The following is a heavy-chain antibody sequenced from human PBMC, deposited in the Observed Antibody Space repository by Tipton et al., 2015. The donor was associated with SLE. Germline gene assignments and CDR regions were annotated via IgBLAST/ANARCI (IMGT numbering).Heavy chain of an antibody. V-gene: IGHV3-33*06. Sequence: SLRLSCAASGFTFSSYGMHWVRQAPGKGLEWVAVIWYDGSNKYYADSVKGRFTISRDNSKNTLYLQMNSLRAEDTAVYYCAKDPHGVGGSGIGYWGQGTLVTVSS. CDR2: IWYDGSNK. CDR3: AKDPHGVGGSGIGY. CDR1: GFTFSSYG. J-gene: IGHJ4*02. D-gene: IGHD3-10*01.